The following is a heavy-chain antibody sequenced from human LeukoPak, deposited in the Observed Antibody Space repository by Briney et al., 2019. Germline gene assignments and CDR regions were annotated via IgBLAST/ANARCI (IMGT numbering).Heavy chain of an antibody. CDR1: GFTFSSYA. CDR2: ISYDGSNK. Sequence: GRSLRLSCAASGFTFSSYAMHWVRQAPGKGLEWVAVISYDGSNKYYADSVKGRFTISRDNSKNTLYLQMNSLRAEDTAVYYCARDQGPSSGSNTDFFNAFDIWGQGTMVTVSS. D-gene: IGHD4-23*01. J-gene: IGHJ3*02. V-gene: IGHV3-30-3*01. CDR3: ARDQGPSSGSNTDFFNAFDI.